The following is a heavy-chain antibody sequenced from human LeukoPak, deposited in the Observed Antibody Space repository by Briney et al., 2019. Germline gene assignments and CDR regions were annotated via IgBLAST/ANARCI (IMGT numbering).Heavy chain of an antibody. V-gene: IGHV1-2*02. CDR2: INPNHGDT. CDR1: GYTFTGYY. CDR3: ARVGFVWGSYRLQPDAFDI. J-gene: IGHJ3*02. D-gene: IGHD3-16*02. Sequence: ASVKVSCKASGYTFTGYYMHWVRQAPGQGLEWMGWINPNHGDTNYAQKFQDRVSMTRDTSISTAYMHLSRLRSADTAVYYCARVGFVWGSYRLQPDAFDIWGQGTMVTVSS.